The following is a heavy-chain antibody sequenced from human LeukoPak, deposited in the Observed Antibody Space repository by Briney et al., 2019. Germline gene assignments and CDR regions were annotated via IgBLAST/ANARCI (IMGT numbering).Heavy chain of an antibody. CDR1: GFTFNNYW. CDR2: IDSDGSNT. V-gene: IGHV3-74*01. J-gene: IGHJ4*02. Sequence: GGSLRLSCAASGFTFNNYWMHWVRQAPGKGLVWVSRIDSDGSNTNYADSVKGRFTVSRDNSKNTLYLQMNSLRAEDTAVYYCAIDPNWGVDYWGQGVLVTVSS. D-gene: IGHD7-27*01. CDR3: AIDPNWGVDY.